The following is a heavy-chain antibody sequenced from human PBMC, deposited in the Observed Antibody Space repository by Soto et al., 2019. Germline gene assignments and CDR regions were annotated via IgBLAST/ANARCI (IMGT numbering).Heavy chain of an antibody. J-gene: IGHJ6*02. Sequence: ASVKVSCKASGYTFTGYYMHWVRQAPGQGLEWMGWINPNSGGTNYAQKFQGWVTMTRDTSISTAYMELSRLRSDDTAVYYCARDRALVVDLPVYSYGPAEYYYGMDVWGQETTVTVSS. CDR3: ARDRALVVDLPVYSYGPAEYYYGMDV. CDR1: GYTFTGYY. CDR2: INPNSGGT. V-gene: IGHV1-2*04. D-gene: IGHD5-18*01.